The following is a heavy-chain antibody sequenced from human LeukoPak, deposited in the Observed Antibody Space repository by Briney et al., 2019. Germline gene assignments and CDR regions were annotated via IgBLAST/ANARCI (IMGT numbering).Heavy chain of an antibody. CDR2: INHSGST. J-gene: IGHJ4*02. Sequence: SSETLSLTCAVYGGSFSGYYWSWIRQPPGKGLEWIGEINHSGSTNYNPSLKSRVTISVDTSKNQFSLKLSSVTAADTAVYYCASIDDYGGNARLDYWGQGTLVTVSS. D-gene: IGHD4-23*01. V-gene: IGHV4-34*01. CDR3: ASIDDYGGNARLDY. CDR1: GGSFSGYY.